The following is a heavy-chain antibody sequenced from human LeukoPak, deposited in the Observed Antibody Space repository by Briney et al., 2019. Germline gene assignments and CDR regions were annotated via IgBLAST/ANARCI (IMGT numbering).Heavy chain of an antibody. V-gene: IGHV1-69*04. CDR3: ASSVVVVAATRNGMDV. Sequence: SVKVSCKASGGTFSSYAISWVRQATGQGLEWMGRIIPILGIANYAQKFQGRVTITADKSTSTAYMELSSLRSEDTAVYYCASSVVVVAATRNGMDVWGQGTTVTVSS. CDR1: GGTFSSYA. D-gene: IGHD2-15*01. CDR2: IIPILGIA. J-gene: IGHJ6*02.